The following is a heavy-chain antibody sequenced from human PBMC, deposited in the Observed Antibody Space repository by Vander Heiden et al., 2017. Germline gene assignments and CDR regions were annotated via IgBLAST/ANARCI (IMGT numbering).Heavy chain of an antibody. CDR3: ARDVGGAGSD. CDR1: GFPFRNYW. V-gene: IGHV3-74*01. Sequence: VQLVESGGGLVQPGGSRERSCQASGFPFRNYWMHWLRQVPGKGLVWVSRLDEYGNNRDYAASVKGRFTISRDNANNMLYLQMNSLRPEDTAIYYCARDVGGAGSDWGQGTLVTVSS. J-gene: IGHJ4*02. D-gene: IGHD1-26*01. CDR2: LDEYGNNR.